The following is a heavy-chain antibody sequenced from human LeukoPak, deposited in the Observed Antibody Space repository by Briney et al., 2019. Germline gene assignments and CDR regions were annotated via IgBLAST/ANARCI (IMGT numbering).Heavy chain of an antibody. CDR1: GXSISSYY. Sequence: PSETLSLTCTVSGXSISSYYWSWIRQPPGKGLEWIGYIYYSGTTNYNPSLKSRVTILVDTSKNQFSLNLSSVTAADTAVYYCARRGIAAAGYDYWGQGTLVTVSS. V-gene: IGHV4-59*08. CDR3: ARRGIAAAGYDY. J-gene: IGHJ4*02. D-gene: IGHD6-13*01. CDR2: IYYSGTT.